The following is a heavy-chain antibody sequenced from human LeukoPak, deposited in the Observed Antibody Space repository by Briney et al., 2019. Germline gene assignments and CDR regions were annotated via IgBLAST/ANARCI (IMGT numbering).Heavy chain of an antibody. CDR1: GGSISSSSYY. Sequence: SETLSLTCTVSGGSISSSSYYWGWIRQPPGKGLEWIGSIYYSGSTYYNPSLKSRVTISVDTSKNQFSLKLSSVTAADTAVYYCARGYDSSGYYYEIFDYWGQGTLDTVSS. D-gene: IGHD3-22*01. V-gene: IGHV4-39*07. CDR2: IYYSGST. CDR3: ARGYDSSGYYYEIFDY. J-gene: IGHJ4*02.